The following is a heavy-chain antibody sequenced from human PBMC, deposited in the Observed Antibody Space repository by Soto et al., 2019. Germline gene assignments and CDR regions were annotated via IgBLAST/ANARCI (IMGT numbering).Heavy chain of an antibody. CDR1: GGTFSSYA. V-gene: IGHV1-69*06. Sequence: GASVKVSCKASGGTFSSYAISWVRQAPGQGLEWMGGIIPIFGTANYAQKFQGRVTISADKSISTAYLQWSSLKASDTAMYYCARLNCSGGSCYSSYLDYWGQGTLVTVSS. J-gene: IGHJ4*02. CDR2: IIPIFGTA. D-gene: IGHD2-15*01. CDR3: ARLNCSGGSCYSSYLDY.